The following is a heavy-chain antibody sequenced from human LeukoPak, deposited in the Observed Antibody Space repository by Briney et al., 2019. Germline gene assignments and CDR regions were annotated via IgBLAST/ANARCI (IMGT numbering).Heavy chain of an antibody. CDR2: ISSSSSTI. CDR1: GFTFSSYS. Sequence: GGSLRLSCAASGFTFSSYSMNWVRQAPGKGLEGGSYISSSSSTIYYADSVKGRFTISRDNAKNSLYLQMNSLRAEDTAVYYCAPSMPYCSGGSCYYFDYWGQGTLVTVSS. CDR3: APSMPYCSGGSCYYFDY. J-gene: IGHJ4*02. V-gene: IGHV3-48*01. D-gene: IGHD2-15*01.